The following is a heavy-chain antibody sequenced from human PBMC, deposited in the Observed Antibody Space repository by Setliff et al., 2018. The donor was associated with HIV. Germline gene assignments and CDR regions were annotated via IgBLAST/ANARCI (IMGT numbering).Heavy chain of an antibody. Sequence: GGSLRLSCAASGFTVSSNYMNWVRQAPGKGLEWVSIIYSGGTTYYADSVKGRFTISRDNSKNTLYLQMNSLRAEDTAIYYCAKSSFRFFEDLSDWYFDLWGRGTLVTVSS. V-gene: IGHV3-66*01. CDR3: AKSSFRFFEDLSDWYFDL. D-gene: IGHD3-16*02. CDR1: GFTVSSNY. J-gene: IGHJ2*01. CDR2: IYSGGTT.